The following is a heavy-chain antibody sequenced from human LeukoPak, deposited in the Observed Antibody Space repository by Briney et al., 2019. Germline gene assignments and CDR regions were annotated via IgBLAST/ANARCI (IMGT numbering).Heavy chain of an antibody. D-gene: IGHD5-18*01. Sequence: PGGSLRLSCAASGFTFSSYEMNWVRQAPGKGLEWVSYISSSGSTIYYADSVKGRFTISRDNAKNSLYLQMNSLRAEDTAVYYCARNGDTAMSFDYWGQGTLVTVSS. CDR2: ISSSGSTI. CDR3: ARNGDTAMSFDY. V-gene: IGHV3-48*03. J-gene: IGHJ4*02. CDR1: GFTFSSYE.